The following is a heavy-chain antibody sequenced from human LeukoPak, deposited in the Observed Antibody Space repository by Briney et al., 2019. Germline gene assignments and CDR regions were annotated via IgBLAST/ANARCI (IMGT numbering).Heavy chain of an antibody. Sequence: SETPSLTCTVSGGSISSYYWSWIRQPPGKGLEWIGYIYYSGSTNYNPSLKSRVTISVDTSKNQFSLKLSSVTAADTAVYYCARSVGATYYFDYWGQGTLVTVSS. CDR3: ARSVGATYYFDY. J-gene: IGHJ4*02. V-gene: IGHV4-59*01. CDR2: IYYSGST. D-gene: IGHD1-26*01. CDR1: GGSISSYY.